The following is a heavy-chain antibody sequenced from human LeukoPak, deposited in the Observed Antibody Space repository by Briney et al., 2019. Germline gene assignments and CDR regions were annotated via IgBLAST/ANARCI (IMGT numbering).Heavy chain of an antibody. CDR3: ARDLSSTSTSYYYGMDV. CDR2: IYYSGST. Sequence: SQTLSLTCTVSGGSISSSSYYWGWIRQPPGKGLEWIGSIYYSGSTYYNPSLKSRVTISVDTSKNQFSLKLSSVTAADTAVYYCARDLSSTSTSYYYGMDVWGQGTTVTVSS. V-gene: IGHV4-39*02. J-gene: IGHJ6*02. D-gene: IGHD2-2*01. CDR1: GGSISSSSYY.